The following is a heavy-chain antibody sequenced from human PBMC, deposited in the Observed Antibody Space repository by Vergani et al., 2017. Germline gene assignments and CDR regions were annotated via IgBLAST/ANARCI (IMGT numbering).Heavy chain of an antibody. CDR3: ARDGPDYDFWSGYYTDAFDI. J-gene: IGHJ3*02. D-gene: IGHD3-3*01. CDR1: GGSISSGGYY. CDR2: IYYSGGT. V-gene: IGHV4-31*03. Sequence: QVQLQESGPGLVKPSQTLSLTCTVSGGSISSGGYYWSWIRQHPGKGLEWIGYIYYSGGTYYNPSLKSRVTISVDTSKNQFSLKLSSVTAADTAVYYCARDGPDYDFWSGYYTDAFDIWGQGTMVTVSS.